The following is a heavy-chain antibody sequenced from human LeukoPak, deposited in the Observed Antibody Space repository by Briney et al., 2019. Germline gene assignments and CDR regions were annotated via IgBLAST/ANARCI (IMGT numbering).Heavy chain of an antibody. CDR2: ISYSGST. V-gene: IGHV4-31*03. Sequence: SDTLSLTYIVSGGAISSEGYYWTWIRQHPGKGLEWIGYISYSGSTYYNPSLKSRLTISVDTSKNQFSLTLTSVTAADTAVYYCATDHGATIGYFFDYWGQGTLVTVSS. D-gene: IGHD5-24*01. CDR3: ATDHGATIGYFFDY. J-gene: IGHJ4*02. CDR1: GGAISSEGYY.